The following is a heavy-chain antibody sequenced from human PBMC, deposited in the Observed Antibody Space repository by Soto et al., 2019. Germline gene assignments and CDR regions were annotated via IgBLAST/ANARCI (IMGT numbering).Heavy chain of an antibody. D-gene: IGHD6-13*01. CDR1: GFTFSSYA. V-gene: IGHV3-23*01. CDR2: ISGSDGST. J-gene: IGHJ5*02. Sequence: EVQLLESGGGLVQPGGSLRLSCEASGFTFSSYAMSWVRQAPGKGLEWVSGISGSDGSTYYADSVKGRFTISRDNFKNTLYLQMNSLRAEDTAVYYCAKDIGYWFDPWGQGTLVTVSS. CDR3: AKDIGYWFDP.